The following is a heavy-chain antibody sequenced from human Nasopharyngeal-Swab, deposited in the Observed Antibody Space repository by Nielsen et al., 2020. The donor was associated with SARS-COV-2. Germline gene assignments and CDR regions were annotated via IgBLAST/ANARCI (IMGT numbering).Heavy chain of an antibody. Sequence: SVKVSCKASGGTFSSYAVSWVRQAPGQRLEWMGRIIPIFGIANYAQKLQGRVTITADKSTSTAYMELSSLRSEGTAVYYCASQGGGDYYDSRRYYNYVMDVWGQGTTVTVSS. CDR1: GGTFSSYA. D-gene: IGHD3-22*01. CDR2: IIPIFGIA. V-gene: IGHV1-69*04. J-gene: IGHJ6*02. CDR3: ASQGGGDYYDSRRYYNYVMDV.